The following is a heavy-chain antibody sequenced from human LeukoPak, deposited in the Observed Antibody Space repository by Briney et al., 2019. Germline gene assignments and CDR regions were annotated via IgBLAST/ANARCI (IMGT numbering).Heavy chain of an antibody. D-gene: IGHD4-23*01. J-gene: IGHJ4*02. Sequence: GGSLRLSCAASGFTFSSYGMHWVRQAPGKGLEWVAFIRYDESNQYYADSVKGRFAISGDNSKSTLHLQMNSLKVEDTAVYYCAKGYGGSHFDYWGQGALVAVSS. CDR2: IRYDESNQ. V-gene: IGHV3-30*02. CDR1: GFTFSSYG. CDR3: AKGYGGSHFDY.